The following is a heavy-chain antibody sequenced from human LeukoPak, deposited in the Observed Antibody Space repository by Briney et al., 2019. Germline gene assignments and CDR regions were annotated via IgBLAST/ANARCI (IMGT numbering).Heavy chain of an antibody. V-gene: IGHV1-8*01. Sequence: GASVKVSCKASGYTFTSYDINWVRQATGQGLEWMGWMNPNSGNTGYAQKFQGRVTMTRNTSISTAYMGLSSLRSEDTAVYYCARAYYGSGSWGIHYYYYYMDVWGKGTTVTVSS. CDR3: ARAYYGSGSWGIHYYYYYMDV. J-gene: IGHJ6*03. CDR2: MNPNSGNT. CDR1: GYTFTSYD. D-gene: IGHD3-10*01.